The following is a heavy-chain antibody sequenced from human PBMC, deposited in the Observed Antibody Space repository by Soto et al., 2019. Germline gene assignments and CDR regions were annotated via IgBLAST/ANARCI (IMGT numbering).Heavy chain of an antibody. CDR1: GGTFSSYA. CDR2: IIRIFGTP. J-gene: IGHJ6*02. V-gene: IGHV1-69*12. Sequence: QVQLVQSGAEVKKPGSSVKVSCKASGGTFSSYAITWVRQAPGQGLEWMGGIIRIFGTPDYAQRFQGRVTITADESTSTAYMELRSLRSEDTAVYYCARQGSTEYYYYGMDVWGQGTTVTVSS. D-gene: IGHD2-2*01. CDR3: ARQGSTEYYYYGMDV.